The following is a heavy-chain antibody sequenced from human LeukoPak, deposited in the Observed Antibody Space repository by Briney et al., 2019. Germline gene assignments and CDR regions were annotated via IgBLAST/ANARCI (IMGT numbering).Heavy chain of an antibody. J-gene: IGHJ4*02. V-gene: IGHV5-51*01. Sequence: GESLKISCKGSGYTFASYWIGWVRQMPGKGLEWMGVIYPGDSDTRYSPSFQGQVTISADKSISTAYLQWSSLKASDTAVYYCARRAIAAADYWGQGTLVTVSS. D-gene: IGHD6-13*01. CDR1: GYTFASYW. CDR3: ARRAIAAADY. CDR2: IYPGDSDT.